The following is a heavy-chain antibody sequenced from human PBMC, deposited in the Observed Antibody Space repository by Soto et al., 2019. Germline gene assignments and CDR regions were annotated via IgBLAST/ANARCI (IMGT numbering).Heavy chain of an antibody. CDR3: AISQDRRGRTTFIY. V-gene: IGHV3-9*01. J-gene: IGHJ4*02. CDR1: GFTFDYNA. D-gene: IGHD3-16*01. Sequence: PGGSLRLSCAVSGFTFDYNAMHWVRQAPEKGLEWVSGINWKSDIGYADSVKGRFTISRDNAENSLYLQMNSLRAEDTALYYCAISQDRRGRTTFIYWGQGTQVTVSS. CDR2: INWKSDI.